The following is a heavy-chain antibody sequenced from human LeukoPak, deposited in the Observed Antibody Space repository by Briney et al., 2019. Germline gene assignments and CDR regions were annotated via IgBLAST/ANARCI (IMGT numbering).Heavy chain of an antibody. CDR1: GGTFSSYA. J-gene: IGHJ3*02. CDR3: ARPVRWEGLPHAFDI. V-gene: IGHV1-69*05. CDR2: IIPIFGTA. D-gene: IGHD1-26*01. Sequence: GASVKVSCKASGGTFSSYAISWVRQAPGQGLEWMGGIIPIFGTANYAQKFQGRVTITTDESTSTAYMELSSLRSEDTAVYYCARPVRWEGLPHAFDIWGQGTMVTVSS.